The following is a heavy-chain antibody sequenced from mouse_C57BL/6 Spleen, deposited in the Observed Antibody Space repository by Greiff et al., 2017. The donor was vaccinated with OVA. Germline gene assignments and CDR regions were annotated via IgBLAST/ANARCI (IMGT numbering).Heavy chain of an antibody. V-gene: IGHV5-6*02. D-gene: IGHD4-1*01. CDR2: ISSGGSYT. J-gene: IGHJ2*01. CDR3: ARLLTGTYFDY. CDR1: GFTFSSYG. Sequence: DVKLVESGGDLVKPGGSLKLSCAASGFTFSSYGMSWVRQTPDKRLEWVATISSGGSYTYYPDSVKGRFTISRDNAKNTLYLQMSSLKSDDTAMYYCARLLTGTYFDYWGQGTTLTVSS.